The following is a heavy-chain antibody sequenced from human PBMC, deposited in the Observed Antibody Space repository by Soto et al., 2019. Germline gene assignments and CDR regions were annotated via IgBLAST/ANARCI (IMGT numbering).Heavy chain of an antibody. CDR1: GFTFSSYG. Sequence: QVQLVESGGGVVQPGRSLRLSCAASGFTFSSYGMHWVRQAPGKGLVWVAVISYDGSNKYYADSVKGRFTISRDNSKNTLYLQMNSLRAEDTAVYYCAKLPSGIVVVPAHYYGMDVWGQGTTVTVSS. CDR3: AKLPSGIVVVPAHYYGMDV. CDR2: ISYDGSNK. J-gene: IGHJ6*02. V-gene: IGHV3-30*18. D-gene: IGHD2-2*01.